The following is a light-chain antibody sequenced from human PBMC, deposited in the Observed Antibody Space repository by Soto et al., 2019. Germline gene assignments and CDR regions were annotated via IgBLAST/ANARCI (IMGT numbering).Light chain of an antibody. CDR3: QQYYNWPRT. CDR2: GAS. Sequence: EIVLTQSPATLSLSPGERATLSCRASPSVTNYLAWYQQKPGQAPRLLFYGASTGATGLPARFSGTGSGTEFTLTINSLQAEECAVYYCQQYYNWPRTFGQGTRLETK. V-gene: IGKV3-15*01. J-gene: IGKJ5*01. CDR1: PSVTNY.